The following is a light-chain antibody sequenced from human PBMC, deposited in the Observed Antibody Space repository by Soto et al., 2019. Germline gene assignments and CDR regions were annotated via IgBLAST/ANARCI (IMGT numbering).Light chain of an antibody. J-gene: IGLJ2*01. CDR3: SSYAGSKTL. Sequence: QSALTQPPSASGSPGQSVTISCTGTSSDGGGYNDVSWYQQHPGKAPKLMIYEVTKRPSGVPDRFSGSKSGNTASLTVSGLQAEDEADYYCSSYAGSKTLFGGGTKLTVL. V-gene: IGLV2-8*01. CDR2: EVT. CDR1: SSDGGGYND.